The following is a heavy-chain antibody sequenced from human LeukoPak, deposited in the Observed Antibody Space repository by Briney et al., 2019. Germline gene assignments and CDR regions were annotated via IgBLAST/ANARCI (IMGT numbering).Heavy chain of an antibody. Sequence: ASVKVSCKASGYTFTGYYIHWVRQAPGQGLEWMGWINPNSGGTNYARKFQGRVTMTRDTSISTAYMELSRLRSDDTAVYYCAREDQGAAFDYWGQGTLVTVSS. CDR1: GYTFTGYY. V-gene: IGHV1-2*02. J-gene: IGHJ4*02. D-gene: IGHD1-26*01. CDR3: AREDQGAAFDY. CDR2: INPNSGGT.